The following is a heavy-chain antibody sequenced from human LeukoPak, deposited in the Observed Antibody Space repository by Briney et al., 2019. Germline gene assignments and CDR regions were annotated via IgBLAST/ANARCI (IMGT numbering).Heavy chain of an antibody. J-gene: IGHJ6*03. D-gene: IGHD2-15*01. V-gene: IGHV4-34*01. CDR3: ARAVVAATWSYYYYYYMDV. CDR2: INHSGST. Sequence: SETLSLTCAVYGGSFSGYYWSWIRQPPGKGLEWIGEINHSGSTNYNPSLKSRVTISVDTSKNQFPLKLSSVTAADTAVYYCARAVVAATWSYYYYYYMDVWGKGTTVTVSS. CDR1: GGSFSGYY.